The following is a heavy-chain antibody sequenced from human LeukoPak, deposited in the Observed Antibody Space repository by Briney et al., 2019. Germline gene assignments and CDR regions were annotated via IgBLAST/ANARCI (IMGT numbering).Heavy chain of an antibody. D-gene: IGHD6-13*01. CDR2: IYSGGST. CDR3: AMIGAGSSRDY. Sequence: QPGRSLRLSCAASGFTVSSNYMSWVRHAPGKGLEWVSVIYSGGSTYYADSVKGRFTISRDNSKNTLYLQMNSLRAEDTAVYYCAMIGAGSSRDYWGQGNLGTVSS. J-gene: IGHJ4*02. CDR1: GFTVSSNY. V-gene: IGHV3-53*01.